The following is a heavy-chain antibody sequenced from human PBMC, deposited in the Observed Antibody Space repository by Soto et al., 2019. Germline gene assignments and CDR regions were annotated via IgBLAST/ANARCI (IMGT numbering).Heavy chain of an antibody. V-gene: IGHV3-30-3*01. CDR1: GFTFSSHS. J-gene: IGHJ4*02. Sequence: QVQLVESGGGVVQPGRSLRLSCAASGFTFSSHSIQWVRQAPGKGLEWVAVISYDGSIKYYADSVKGRFTISRDNSKNTAYLQMNSLRAEDTAVFYFARECSTSGDLDYGGQGTLVIVSS. CDR2: ISYDGSIK. D-gene: IGHD6-6*01. CDR3: ARECSTSGDLDY.